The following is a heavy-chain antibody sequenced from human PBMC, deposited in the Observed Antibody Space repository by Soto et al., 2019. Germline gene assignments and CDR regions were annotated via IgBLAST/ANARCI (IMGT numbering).Heavy chain of an antibody. CDR1: GYTFTSYG. V-gene: IGHV1-18*01. CDR3: ARERSSGWFDY. D-gene: IGHD6-19*01. CDR2: ISAYNVNP. Sequence: QVQLVQSGAEVKKPGASVKVSCKASGYTFTSYGISWVRQAPGQGLEWMGWISAYNVNPNYAQKLKGRVTMTTDTSTSKAYSELRSLRSDDTAVYYCARERSSGWFDYWGQGTLVTVSS. J-gene: IGHJ5*01.